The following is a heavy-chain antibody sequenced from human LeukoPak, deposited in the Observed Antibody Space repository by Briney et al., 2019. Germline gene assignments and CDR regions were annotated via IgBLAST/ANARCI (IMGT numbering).Heavy chain of an antibody. CDR3: ARDLLNWFDP. J-gene: IGHJ5*02. CDR1: GGSISSGGYY. V-gene: IGHV4-31*03. CDR2: IYYSGST. Sequence: PSETLSLTCTVSGGSISSGGYYWSWIRQHPGQGLEWIGYIYYSGSTYYNPSLKSRVTISVDTSKNQFSLKLSSVTAADTAVYYCARDLLNWFDPWGQGTLVTVSS.